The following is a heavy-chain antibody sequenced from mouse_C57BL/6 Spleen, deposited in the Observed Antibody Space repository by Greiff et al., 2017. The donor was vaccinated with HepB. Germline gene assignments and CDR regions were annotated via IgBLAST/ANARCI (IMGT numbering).Heavy chain of an antibody. V-gene: IGHV2-9-1*01. CDR3: ARERDYGYDYYAMDY. Sequence: VQGVESGPGLVAPSQSLSITCPVSGFSLTSYAISWVRQPPGKGLEWLGVIWTGGGTNYNSSLKSRLSISQDNSKSQVFLKMNSLQTDDTARYYWARERDYGYDYYAMDYGGQGTSVTVSS. CDR2: IWTGGGT. D-gene: IGHD2-2*01. J-gene: IGHJ4*01. CDR1: GFSLTSYA.